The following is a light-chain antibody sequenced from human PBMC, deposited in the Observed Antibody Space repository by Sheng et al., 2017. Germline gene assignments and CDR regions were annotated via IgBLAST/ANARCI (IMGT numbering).Light chain of an antibody. V-gene: IGKV1-5*03. J-gene: IGKJ1*01. CDR1: HSIDAW. CDR2: KAS. Sequence: DVRMTQSPSSLSASVGDRVTITCRASHSIDAWLAWYQQKPGEAPRLLIYKASTLDTGVPLRFSGSGSGTDFTLTIDTLQPEDVATYYCHPYHSFFTWTVVPGTKVEIK. CDR3: HPYHSFFTWT.